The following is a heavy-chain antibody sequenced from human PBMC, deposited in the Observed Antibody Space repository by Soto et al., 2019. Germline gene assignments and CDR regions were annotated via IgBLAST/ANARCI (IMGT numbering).Heavy chain of an antibody. D-gene: IGHD3-10*01. CDR3: ARWSGFGDL. V-gene: IGHV3-23*01. CDR2: MSISGEKT. CDR1: GFIFSDYS. J-gene: IGHJ4*02. Sequence: EVRLLVSGGGLVQPGGSLRLSCAASGFIFSDYSMAWVRQTPEKGLEWVSGMSISGEKTFYADSVNGRFTVSRDSSKNTVYLQMNSLRVEDTAVYCARWSGFGDLWGQGTLVTVSS.